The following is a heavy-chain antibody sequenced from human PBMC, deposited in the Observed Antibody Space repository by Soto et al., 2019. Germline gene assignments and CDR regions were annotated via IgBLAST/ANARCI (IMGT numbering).Heavy chain of an antibody. Sequence: GGSLRLSCAASGFTFSSYSMNWVRQAPGKGLEWVSYISSSSSTIYYADSVKGRFTISRDNAKNSLYLQMNSLRAEDTAVYYCARGSLEWFDLGELSPSGDFDYWGQGTLVTVSS. D-gene: IGHD3-16*02. CDR1: GFTFSSYS. CDR3: ARGSLEWFDLGELSPSGDFDY. V-gene: IGHV3-48*01. CDR2: ISSSSSTI. J-gene: IGHJ4*02.